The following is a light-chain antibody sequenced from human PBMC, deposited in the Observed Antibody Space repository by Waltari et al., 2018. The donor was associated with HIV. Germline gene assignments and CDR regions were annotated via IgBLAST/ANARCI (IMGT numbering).Light chain of an antibody. CDR2: DAS. Sequence: EIVLTQSPGTLSLSPGERATLSCRASQSVSSSYLAWYQQKPGQAPRLLIYDASTRATGIPDRFSGSGSGTDFTLTINRLEPEDFAVYYWHQYGSSPRAFGPGTKVEIK. V-gene: IGKV3-20*01. CDR3: HQYGSSPRA. J-gene: IGKJ1*01. CDR1: QSVSSSY.